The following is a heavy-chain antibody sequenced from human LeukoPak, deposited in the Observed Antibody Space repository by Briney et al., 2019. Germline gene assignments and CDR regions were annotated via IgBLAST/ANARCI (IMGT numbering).Heavy chain of an antibody. J-gene: IGHJ2*01. V-gene: IGHV3-30*03. CDR2: ISSDGTTK. CDR1: GFTFSSYG. Sequence: GGSLRLSCAASGFTFSSYGMHWVRQAPGKGLDWVALISSDGTTKYYADSVKGRFTISRDNSKNTMYLQMNSLRAEDTAVFYCARAPVYYDESRGHLKISNWYLDLWGRGTLVTVSS. CDR3: ARAPVYYDESRGHLKISNWYLDL. D-gene: IGHD3-22*01.